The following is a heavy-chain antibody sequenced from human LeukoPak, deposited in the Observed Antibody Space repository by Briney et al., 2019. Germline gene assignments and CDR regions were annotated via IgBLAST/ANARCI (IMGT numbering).Heavy chain of an antibody. CDR1: GFTFDDHA. J-gene: IGHJ4*02. CDR3: AKDVGYSFGSTFDY. D-gene: IGHD5-18*01. CDR2: ISWNSGEI. Sequence: GGSLRLSCAASGFTFDDHAMHWVRQAPGKGLEWVSGISWNSGEIGYADSEKGRFTISRDNAKNSLYLQINSLRAEDTALYYCAKDVGYSFGSTFDYWGQGTLVTVSS. V-gene: IGHV3-9*01.